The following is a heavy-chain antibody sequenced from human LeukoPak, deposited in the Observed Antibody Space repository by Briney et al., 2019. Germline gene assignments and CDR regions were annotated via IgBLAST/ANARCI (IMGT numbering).Heavy chain of an antibody. D-gene: IGHD6-19*01. CDR2: IYYSGST. V-gene: IGHV4-59*08. J-gene: IGHJ5*02. CDR3: AEQAVAGSYNWFDP. Sequence: SSETLSLTCTVSGGSISSYYWSWLRQPPGKGLEWLGYIYYSGSTNYNPSLKSRVTISVDTSKNQFSRKLSSVTAADTAVYYCAEQAVAGSYNWFDPWGQGTLVTVSS. CDR1: GGSISSYY.